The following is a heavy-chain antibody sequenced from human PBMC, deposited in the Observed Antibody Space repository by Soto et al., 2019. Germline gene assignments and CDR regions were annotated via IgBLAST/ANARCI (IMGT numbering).Heavy chain of an antibody. CDR1: GFTFSGYG. V-gene: IGHV3-30*18. D-gene: IGHD2-8*02. CDR3: AKGLVGYVFGVQDYHYGMDV. Sequence: QVQLVESGGGGVQPGTSVRLSCAASGFTFSGYGMHWVRQAPGKGLEWVAAISYDGSNKHYADSVKGRFTISRDNSKNTLSRQMNGLRGEDTAVYHCAKGLVGYVFGVQDYHYGMDVWGQGATVIVSS. CDR2: ISYDGSNK. J-gene: IGHJ6*01.